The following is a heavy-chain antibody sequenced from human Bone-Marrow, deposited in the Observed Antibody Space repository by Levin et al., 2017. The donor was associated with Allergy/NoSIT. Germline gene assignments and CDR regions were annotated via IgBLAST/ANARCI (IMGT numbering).Heavy chain of an antibody. D-gene: IGHD6-6*01. CDR3: ARDLGSSGDFGMDV. J-gene: IGHJ6*02. CDR1: GLIFSNYW. CDR2: IKQDGSEK. V-gene: IGHV3-7*01. Sequence: QPGGSLRLSCAASGLIFSNYWMSWVRQAPGKGLEWVANIKQDGSEKWYVDSVKGRFTISRDNAKNSLYLQMNSLRGDDTAVYYCARDLGSSGDFGMDVWGRGTTVIVSS.